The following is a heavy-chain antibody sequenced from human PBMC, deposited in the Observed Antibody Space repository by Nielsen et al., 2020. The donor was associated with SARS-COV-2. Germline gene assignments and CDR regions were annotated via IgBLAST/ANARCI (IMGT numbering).Heavy chain of an antibody. CDR1: GYTFTNNY. CDR2: INPTNGGT. J-gene: IGHJ4*02. CDR3: ARDSSGTYRRVDY. Sequence: ASVKVSCKASGYTFTNNYMHWVRHAPGQGLEWMGLINPTNGGTTYAQKFLGTVTMTRDTSTSTVYMELSSLRSDDTAVYYCARDSSGTYRRVDYWGQGTLVTVSS. D-gene: IGHD3-22*01. V-gene: IGHV1-46*01.